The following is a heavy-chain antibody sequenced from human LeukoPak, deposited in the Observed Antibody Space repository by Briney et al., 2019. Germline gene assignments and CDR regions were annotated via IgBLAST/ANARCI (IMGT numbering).Heavy chain of an antibody. V-gene: IGHV4-4*07. Sequence: SEILSLTCTVSGGSISSYYWSWIRQPAGKGLEWIGRIYTSGSTNYNPSLKSRVTMSVDTSKNQFSLKLRSVTAADTAVYYCAREVLSMVRGVIPKEAWGWFDPWGQGTLVTVSS. CDR3: AREVLSMVRGVIPKEAWGWFDP. CDR2: IYTSGST. CDR1: GGSISSYY. J-gene: IGHJ5*02. D-gene: IGHD3-10*01.